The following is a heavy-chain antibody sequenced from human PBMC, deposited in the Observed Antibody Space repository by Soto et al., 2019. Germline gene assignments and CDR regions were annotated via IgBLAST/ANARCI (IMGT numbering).Heavy chain of an antibody. CDR3: ARSSGWRQVGVYNYGLDV. Sequence: QVQLVESGGGWVKPGESLRLSCIGSGFFLSNNWMTWIRQARGKGLEWVSYISASGDYTIYADSLKGRFTISRDNARNSLWLQINSLTAEDTAVYYCARSSGWRQVGVYNYGLDVWGHGTTVIVSS. CDR2: ISASGDYT. J-gene: IGHJ6*02. V-gene: IGHV3-11*06. D-gene: IGHD2-8*01. CDR1: GFFLSNNW.